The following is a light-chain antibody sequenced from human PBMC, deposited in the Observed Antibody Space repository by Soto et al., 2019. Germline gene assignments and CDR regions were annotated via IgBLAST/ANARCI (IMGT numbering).Light chain of an antibody. CDR2: DAS. CDR3: QKYNSYWWT. CDR1: QSISSW. V-gene: IGKV1-5*01. J-gene: IGKJ1*01. Sequence: DIQMTQSPSTLSASVGDRVTITCRASQSISSWLAWYQQKPGRAPKLLIYDASSLESGVPSRFSGSGSGTEFTLTISSLQPDDFATYYRQKYNSYWWTVGQGTKVEIK.